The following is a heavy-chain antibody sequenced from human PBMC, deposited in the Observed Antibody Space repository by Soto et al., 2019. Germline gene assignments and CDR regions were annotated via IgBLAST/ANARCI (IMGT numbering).Heavy chain of an antibody. V-gene: IGHV3-20*04. CDR2: INRDGGST. J-gene: IGHJ4*02. D-gene: IGHD4-17*01. CDR3: ARAPGFYGDFFDY. Sequence: PGGPLRLSCAVFGVPFDDYCMSWVRQVPGKGLEWVSGINRDGGSTGYADSVKGRFTISRDDAKNSLYLQMNSLRVEDTALYYCARAPGFYGDFFDYWGQGTLVTSPQ. CDR1: GVPFDDYC.